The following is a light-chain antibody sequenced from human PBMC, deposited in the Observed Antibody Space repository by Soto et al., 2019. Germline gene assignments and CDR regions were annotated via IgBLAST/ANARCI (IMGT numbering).Light chain of an antibody. V-gene: IGLV2-23*02. CDR3: CSYAGSTTFI. Sequence: QSALTQPASVSGSPGQSITISCTGTSSDVGNYNYVSWYQQYPGKAPKLIIYEVNKWPSGVSHRFSGSKSGNTASLRISGLQAADEADYYCCSYAGSTTFIFGGGTKLTVL. J-gene: IGLJ2*01. CDR2: EVN. CDR1: SSDVGNYNY.